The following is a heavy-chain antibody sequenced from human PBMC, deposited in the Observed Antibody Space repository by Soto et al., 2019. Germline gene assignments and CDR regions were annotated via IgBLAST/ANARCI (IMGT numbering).Heavy chain of an antibody. V-gene: IGHV4-34*01. D-gene: IGHD3-10*01. Sequence: LSLTCAVYGGSFSGYYWSWIRQPPGKGLEWIGEINHSGSTNYNPSLKSRVTISVDTSKNQFSLKLSSVTAADTAVYYCARKGPTMVRGVIIYYYYMDVWGKGTTVTVSS. J-gene: IGHJ6*03. CDR1: GGSFSGYY. CDR2: INHSGST. CDR3: ARKGPTMVRGVIIYYYYMDV.